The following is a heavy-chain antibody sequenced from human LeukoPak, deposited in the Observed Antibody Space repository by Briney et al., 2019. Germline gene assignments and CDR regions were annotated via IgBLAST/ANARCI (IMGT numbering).Heavy chain of an antibody. J-gene: IGHJ3*02. Sequence: GGTLSLSCAASGFTFRSFWMTWVRQCPGNGLEGGANIKQDGSETYYADSVKGRFTISRDNSKNTLYLQMNSLRAEDTAVYYCAKEHAGIAGTPDAFDIWGQGTMVTVSS. V-gene: IGHV3-7*03. CDR1: GFTFRSFW. CDR2: IKQDGSET. D-gene: IGHD1-20*01. CDR3: AKEHAGIAGTPDAFDI.